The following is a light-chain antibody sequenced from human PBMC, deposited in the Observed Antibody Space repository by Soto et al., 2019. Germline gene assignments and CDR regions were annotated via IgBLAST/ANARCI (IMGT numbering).Light chain of an antibody. V-gene: IGKV1-12*01. CDR1: QSISSW. J-gene: IGKJ4*02. CDR3: XXXXXXXXT. Sequence: DSHLTHAPSSVSESVGDRYTITCRASQSISSWLAWYQQKKAKXHHXXISAASSLQSGVPSGFSGSRGGTTEIITIISLLEADDVTXXXXXXXXXXXTXGEGTKVDIK. CDR2: AAS.